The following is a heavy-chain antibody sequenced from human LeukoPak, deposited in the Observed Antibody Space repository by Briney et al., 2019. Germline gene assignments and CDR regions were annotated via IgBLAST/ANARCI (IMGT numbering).Heavy chain of an antibody. V-gene: IGHV3-9*01. CDR2: ISWNSGSI. J-gene: IGHJ6*02. Sequence: GRSLRLSCAASGFTFDDYAMHWVRQAPGKGLEWVSGISWNSGSIGYADSVKGRFTISRDNAKNSLYLQMNSLRAEDTALYYCAKDRPKAHGMDVWGQGTTVTVSS. CDR3: AKDRPKAHGMDV. D-gene: IGHD6-6*01. CDR1: GFTFDDYA.